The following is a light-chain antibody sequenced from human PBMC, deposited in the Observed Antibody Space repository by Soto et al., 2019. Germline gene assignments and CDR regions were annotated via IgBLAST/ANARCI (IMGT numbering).Light chain of an antibody. V-gene: IGKV3-20*01. Sequence: EIVLTQSPAPLSLSPGERATLSCTASQSVSSSYIAWYQHRHGQTPSILIYGASTRDTGIPDRFSGSGSGTHFTLTISRLEPGDFEVYYCQHFGGNTFTFGQGTRLEI. CDR1: QSVSSSY. CDR2: GAS. CDR3: QHFGGNTFT. J-gene: IGKJ5*01.